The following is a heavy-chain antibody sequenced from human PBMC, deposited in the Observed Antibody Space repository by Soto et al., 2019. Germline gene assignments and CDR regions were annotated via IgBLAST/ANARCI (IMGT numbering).Heavy chain of an antibody. V-gene: IGHV3-13*05. CDR1: GFTFSSPD. Sequence: GGSLRLSCAASGFTFSSPDMHWVSQATGKGLEWVSGIGSAGDPYYAGSVKGRFTISRENAKNSLYLKMNSLRAGDTAVYYCARWNWQQLAFDYWGQGTLVTVSS. J-gene: IGHJ4*02. CDR3: ARWNWQQLAFDY. D-gene: IGHD6-13*01. CDR2: IGSAGDP.